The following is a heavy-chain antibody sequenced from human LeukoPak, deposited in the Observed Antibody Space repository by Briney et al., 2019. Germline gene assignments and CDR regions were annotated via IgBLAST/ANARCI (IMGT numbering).Heavy chain of an antibody. CDR1: GYTFTSYG. D-gene: IGHD2-21*01. V-gene: IGHV1-18*01. Sequence: ASVKVSCKASGYTFTSYGISWVRQAPGQGLEWMGWISAYNGNTNYAQKLQGRVTMTTDTSTSTAYMELRSLRSDDTAVYYCASLAAIMVVRCYYYYYMDVWGKGTTVTVSS. CDR2: ISAYNGNT. J-gene: IGHJ6*03. CDR3: ASLAAIMVVRCYYYYYMDV.